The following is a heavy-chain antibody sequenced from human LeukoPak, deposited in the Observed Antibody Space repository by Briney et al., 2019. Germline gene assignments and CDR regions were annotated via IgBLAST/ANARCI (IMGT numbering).Heavy chain of an antibody. CDR3: AKDIRYSSSSGYMDV. V-gene: IGHV3-9*03. D-gene: IGHD6-13*01. Sequence: PGGSLRLSCAASGFTFDDYAMHWVRQAPGKGLEWDSGISWNSGSIGYADSVKGRFTISRDNAKNSLYLQMNSLRAEDMALYYCAKDIRYSSSSGYMDVWGKGTTVTVSS. CDR2: ISWNSGSI. CDR1: GFTFDDYA. J-gene: IGHJ6*03.